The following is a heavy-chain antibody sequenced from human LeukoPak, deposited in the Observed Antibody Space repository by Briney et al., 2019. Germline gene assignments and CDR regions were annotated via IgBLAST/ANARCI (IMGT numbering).Heavy chain of an antibody. D-gene: IGHD3-3*01. J-gene: IGHJ6*03. CDR1: GFTFSDYN. CDR3: AKDHALSLWEIRFLEWYPQYRYYYYYMDV. Sequence: GGSLRLSCAASGFTFSDYNMRWIRQAPGKGLEWVSSISSSSSYIYYADSVKGRFTISRDNAKNSLYLQMNSLRAEDTAVYYCAKDHALSLWEIRFLEWYPQYRYYYYYMDVWGKGTTVTVSS. CDR2: ISSSSSYI. V-gene: IGHV3-21*01.